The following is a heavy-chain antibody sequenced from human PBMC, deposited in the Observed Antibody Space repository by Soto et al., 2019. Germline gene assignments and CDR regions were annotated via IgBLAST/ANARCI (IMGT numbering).Heavy chain of an antibody. V-gene: IGHV3-33*01. D-gene: IGHD3-10*01. Sequence: GGSLRLSGAASGFTFSSYGMHWVRQAPGKGLEWVAVIWYDGSNKYYADSVKGRFTISRDNSKNTLYLQMDSLRAEDTAVYYCARDQYGSGSYPPNYYGMDVWGQGTTVTVSS. J-gene: IGHJ6*02. CDR2: IWYDGSNK. CDR3: ARDQYGSGSYPPNYYGMDV. CDR1: GFTFSSYG.